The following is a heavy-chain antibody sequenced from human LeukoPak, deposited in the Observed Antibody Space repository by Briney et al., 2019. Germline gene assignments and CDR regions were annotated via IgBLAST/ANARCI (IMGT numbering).Heavy chain of an antibody. CDR3: AKGRVGTNGVLEH. CDR1: GLTFSEYA. V-gene: IGHV3-23*01. D-gene: IGHD1-26*01. CDR2: IGVSGGST. Sequence: PGGSLRLSCAASGLTFSEYAMSWVRQVPGMGLEWVSTIGVSGGSTNYADSVRGRFTISRDNSKNTLNLQINSLRADDTAVYYCAKGRVGTNGVLEHWGQGTLVTVSS. J-gene: IGHJ1*01.